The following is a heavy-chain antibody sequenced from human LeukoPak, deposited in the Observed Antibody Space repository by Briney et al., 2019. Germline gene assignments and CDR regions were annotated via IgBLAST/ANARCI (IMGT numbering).Heavy chain of an antibody. D-gene: IGHD2-2*01. CDR1: GFTFSNYA. CDR3: AKDGHCSTTTCSTAKFDY. V-gene: IGHV3-23*01. J-gene: IGHJ4*02. Sequence: GGSLRLSCAVCGFTFSNYAMSWVRQAPGKGLEWVSTISGSDDSTDYADSVKGRFTISRDNSKNTLYLQMNSLRAEDTAVYYCAKDGHCSTTTCSTAKFDYWGQGTLVTVSS. CDR2: ISGSDDST.